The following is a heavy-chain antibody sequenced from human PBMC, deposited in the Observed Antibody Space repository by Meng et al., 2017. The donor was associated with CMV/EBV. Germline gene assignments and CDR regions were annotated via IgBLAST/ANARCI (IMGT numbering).Heavy chain of an antibody. J-gene: IGHJ4*02. D-gene: IGHD1-14*01. V-gene: IGHV4-30-4*08. CDR3: ARVMGPNRTPYYFDY. Sequence: QWELQELGPGLGKPSQALSLTRPFSGGSISSGDYCWSWIRQPPGKGLEWIGYIYYSGSTYYNPSLKSRVTISVDTSKNQFSLKLSSVTAADTAVYYCARVMGPNRTPYYFDYWGQGTLVTVSS. CDR1: GGSISSGDYC. CDR2: IYYSGST.